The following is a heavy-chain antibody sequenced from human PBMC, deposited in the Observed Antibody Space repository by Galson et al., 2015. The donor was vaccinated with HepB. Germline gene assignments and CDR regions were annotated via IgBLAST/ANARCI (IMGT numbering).Heavy chain of an antibody. J-gene: IGHJ6*03. Sequence: SVKVSCKASGGTFSSYTISWVRQAPGQGLEWMGWINPNSGGTNYAQKFQGRVTMTRDTSISTAYMELSRLRSDDTAVYYCARLMVVPAAISYYYYYMDVWGKGTTVTVSS. CDR1: GGTFSSYT. V-gene: IGHV1-2*02. CDR2: INPNSGGT. D-gene: IGHD2-2*02. CDR3: ARLMVVPAAISYYYYYMDV.